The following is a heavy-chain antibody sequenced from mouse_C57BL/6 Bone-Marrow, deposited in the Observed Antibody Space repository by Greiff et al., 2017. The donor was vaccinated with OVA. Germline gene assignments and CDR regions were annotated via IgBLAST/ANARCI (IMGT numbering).Heavy chain of an antibody. CDR2: INPNNGGT. D-gene: IGHD6-1*01. Sequence: EVQLQQSGPELVKPGASVKISCKASGYTFTDYYMNWVKQSHGKSLEWIGDINPNNGGTSYNQKFKGKATLTVDKSSSTAYMELRSLTSEDSAVYYCARVCHWYFDVWGTGTTVTVSS. CDR1: GYTFTDYY. J-gene: IGHJ1*03. V-gene: IGHV1-26*01. CDR3: ARVCHWYFDV.